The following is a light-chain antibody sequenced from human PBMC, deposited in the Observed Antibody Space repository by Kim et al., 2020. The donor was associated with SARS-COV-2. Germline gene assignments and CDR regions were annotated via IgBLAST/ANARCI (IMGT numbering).Light chain of an antibody. V-gene: IGLV3-21*04. CDR1: NIGSKS. CDR3: QVWDSSSDVI. Sequence: ELTQPPSVSVAPGEPATIPCGKDNIGSKSVHWYQQKPGQAPMLVISYDNDRPSGIPERFSGSNSGNTATLTIGRVEAGDEADYYCQVWDSSSDVIFGGGTQLTVL. J-gene: IGLJ2*01. CDR2: YDN.